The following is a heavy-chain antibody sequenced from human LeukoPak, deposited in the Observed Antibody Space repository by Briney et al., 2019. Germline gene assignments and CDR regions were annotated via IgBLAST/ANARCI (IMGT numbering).Heavy chain of an antibody. CDR3: ASSEGYYDILTGFIDY. CDR2: ISYDGSNK. CDR1: GFTFSNYG. Sequence: PGGSLRLSCAASGFTFSNYGMHWVRQAPGKGLEWVAVISYDGSNKNHADSVKGRFSISRDNSKNTLYLQMNSLRAEDTAVYYCASSEGYYDILTGFIDYWGQGTLVTVSS. D-gene: IGHD3-9*01. J-gene: IGHJ4*02. V-gene: IGHV3-30*03.